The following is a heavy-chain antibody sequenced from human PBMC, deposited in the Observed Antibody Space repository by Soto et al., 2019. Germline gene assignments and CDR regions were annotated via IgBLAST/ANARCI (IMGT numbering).Heavy chain of an antibody. CDR3: ARQNALDG. Sequence: EVQLVESGGGLVQPGGSLRLSCEASGFTFSRYWMTWVRQASGKGLEWVANINQDETQKYYVDSVKGRFTISRDNTKNSVQLQMNSLRAEDTALYYCARQNALDGWGQGTTVTVSS. CDR1: GFTFSRYW. V-gene: IGHV3-7*01. J-gene: IGHJ6*02. CDR2: INQDETQK.